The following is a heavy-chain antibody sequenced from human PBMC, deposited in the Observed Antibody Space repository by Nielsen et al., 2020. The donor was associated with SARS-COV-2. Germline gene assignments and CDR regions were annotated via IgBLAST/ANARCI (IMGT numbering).Heavy chain of an antibody. Sequence: GGSLRLSCAASGFTFSSYAMHWVRQAPGKGLEWVSAISGSGETTYYADSVKGRFTISRDKSKNTLYLQMSTLRAEDTAAYYCARSAVGQYGGFDYWGQGTLVTVSS. D-gene: IGHD6-19*01. CDR2: ISGSGETT. J-gene: IGHJ4*02. CDR1: GFTFSSYA. CDR3: ARSAVGQYGGFDY. V-gene: IGHV3-23*01.